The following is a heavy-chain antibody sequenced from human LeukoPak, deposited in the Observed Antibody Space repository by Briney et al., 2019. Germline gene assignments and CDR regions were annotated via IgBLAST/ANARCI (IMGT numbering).Heavy chain of an antibody. CDR3: ATNRAGTYDRPFDI. D-gene: IGHD1-26*01. V-gene: IGHV4-61*02. Sequence: SETLSLTCTVSDDSISSGSYYWTWIRQPAGKGLEWIGRIYTRGGTTYNPSLKSRVTISIDTSKKQFSLKLGSVTATDTAVYFCATNRAGTYDRPFDIWGQGTMVTVSS. CDR2: IYTRGGT. CDR1: DDSISSGSYY. J-gene: IGHJ3*02.